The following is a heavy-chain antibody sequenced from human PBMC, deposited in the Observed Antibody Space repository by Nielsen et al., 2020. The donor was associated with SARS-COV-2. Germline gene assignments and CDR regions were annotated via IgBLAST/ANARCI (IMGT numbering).Heavy chain of an antibody. Sequence: KVSCKGSGYSFSTYWIAWVRQMPGKGLEWMGIIYPDDSDIRYSPSFRGQVTISADKSTKTAYLQWNSLKASDTAMYYCARLGLLEPIDYWGQGTLVTVSS. CDR3: ARLGLLEPIDY. J-gene: IGHJ4*02. V-gene: IGHV5-51*01. CDR1: GYSFSTYW. D-gene: IGHD3-3*01. CDR2: IYPDDSDI.